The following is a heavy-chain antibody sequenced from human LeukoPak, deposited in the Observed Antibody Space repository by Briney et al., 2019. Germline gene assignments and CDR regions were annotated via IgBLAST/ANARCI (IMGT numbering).Heavy chain of an antibody. D-gene: IGHD3-22*01. CDR1: GGSISSGGYY. V-gene: IGHV4-31*03. Sequence: PSQTLSLTCTVSGGSISSGGYYWSWIRQHPGKGLEWTGYIYYSGSTYYNPSLKSRVTISVDTSKNQFSLKLSSVTAADTAVYYCARGSTLNDSSGYYDYWGQGTLVTVSS. CDR2: IYYSGST. J-gene: IGHJ4*02. CDR3: ARGSTLNDSSGYYDY.